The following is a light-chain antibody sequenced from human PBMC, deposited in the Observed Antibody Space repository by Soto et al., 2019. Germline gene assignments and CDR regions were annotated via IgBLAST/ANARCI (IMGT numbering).Light chain of an antibody. CDR2: WAS. V-gene: IGKV4-1*01. Sequence: DFLLTQSPDSLAMSLGARATIWCKSSPSVLYRPNNNYYLGWFQHKPGQPPKLLIYWASTRASGVPDRFIGSGSGTDFTLTISSLQAEDVAVYYCHQYYSPPLTFGGGTKVDIK. J-gene: IGKJ4*01. CDR1: PSVLYRPNNNYY. CDR3: HQYYSPPLT.